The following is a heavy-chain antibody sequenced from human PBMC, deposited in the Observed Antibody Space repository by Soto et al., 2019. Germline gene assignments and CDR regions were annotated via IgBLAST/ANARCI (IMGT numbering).Heavy chain of an antibody. CDR2: ISSSRSTI. CDR1: GFTFSSYS. J-gene: IGHJ3*02. D-gene: IGHD5-18*01. CDR3: AKDFPRRRIQNAFDI. V-gene: IGHV3-48*01. Sequence: PGGSLRLSCAASGFTFSSYSMNWVRQAPGKELEWVSYISSSRSTIYYADSVKGRFTISRDNAKNSLYLQMNSLRAEDTAVYYCAKDFPRRRIQNAFDIWGQGTMVTVSS.